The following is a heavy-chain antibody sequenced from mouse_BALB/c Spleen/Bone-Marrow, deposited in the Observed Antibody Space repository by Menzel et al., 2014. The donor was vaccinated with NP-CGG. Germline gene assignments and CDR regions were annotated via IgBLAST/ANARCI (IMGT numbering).Heavy chain of an antibody. CDR2: INPYNDGT. CDR3: AGYDWYFDV. CDR1: GYTFTSYV. J-gene: IGHJ1*01. V-gene: IGHV1-14*01. D-gene: IGHD2-14*01. Sequence: QLVESGPELVKPGASVKMSCKASGYTFTSYVMHWVKQKPGQGLEWIGYINPYNDGTKYNEKFKGKATLTSDKSSSTAYMELSSLTSEDSAVYYCAGYDWYFDVWGAGTTVTVSS.